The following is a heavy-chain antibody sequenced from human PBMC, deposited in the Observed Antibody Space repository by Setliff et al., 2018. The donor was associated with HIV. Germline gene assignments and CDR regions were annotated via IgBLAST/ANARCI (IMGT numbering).Heavy chain of an antibody. J-gene: IGHJ4*02. CDR2: ITPFVGIT. CDR3: ARDKGIREAASLDY. D-gene: IGHD6-13*01. CDR1: GGTFSDFR. Sequence: SVKVSCKASGGTFSDFRITWVRQAPGQGLEWMGEITPFVGITNYAQKFQGRVTISADESTATAYIELSNLTSQDTAVYYCARDKGIREAASLDYWGQGSLVTVSS. V-gene: IGHV1-69*10.